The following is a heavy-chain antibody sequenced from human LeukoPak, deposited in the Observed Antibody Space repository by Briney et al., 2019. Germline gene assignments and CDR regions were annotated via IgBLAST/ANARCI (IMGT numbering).Heavy chain of an antibody. CDR1: GGSISSGGYY. Sequence: SETLSLTCTVSGGSISSGGYYWSWIRQHPGKGLEWIGYIYYSGSTYYNPSLKSRVTISVDTSKNQFSLKLSSVTAADTAVYYCARFGLSFAGSLDYWGQGTLVTVSS. D-gene: IGHD3-10*01. V-gene: IGHV4-31*03. CDR2: IYYSGST. CDR3: ARFGLSFAGSLDY. J-gene: IGHJ4*02.